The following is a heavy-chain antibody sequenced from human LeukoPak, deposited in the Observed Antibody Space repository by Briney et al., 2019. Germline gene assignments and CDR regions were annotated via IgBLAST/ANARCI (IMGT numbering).Heavy chain of an antibody. CDR2: INSDGSST. CDR3: AKDFSVWGSYPAFDI. V-gene: IGHV3-74*01. D-gene: IGHD1-26*01. CDR1: GFTFSSYW. Sequence: GGSLRLSRAASGFTFSSYWMHWVRHAPGKGLVWVSRINSDGSSTSYADSVKGRFTISRDNAKNTLYLQMNSLRAEDTAVYYCAKDFSVWGSYPAFDIWGQGTMVTVSS. J-gene: IGHJ3*02.